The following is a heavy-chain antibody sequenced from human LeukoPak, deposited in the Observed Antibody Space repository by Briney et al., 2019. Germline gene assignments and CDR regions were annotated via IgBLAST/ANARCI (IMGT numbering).Heavy chain of an antibody. CDR2: ISGSGDNT. V-gene: IGHV3-23*01. D-gene: IGHD3-22*01. CDR3: AKGSYYDSSGSFYFDY. Sequence: GGSLRLSCAASGLTFSSHWMHWVRQAPGKGLEWVSGISGSGDNTYYADSVKGRFTISRDNSKNTLYVQVNSLGTEDTAAYYCAKGSYYDSSGSFYFDYWGQGTLVTVSS. CDR1: GLTFSSHW. J-gene: IGHJ4*02.